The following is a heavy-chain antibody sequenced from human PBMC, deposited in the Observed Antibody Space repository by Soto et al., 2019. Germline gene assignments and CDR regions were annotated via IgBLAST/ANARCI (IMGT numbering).Heavy chain of an antibody. CDR1: GYTFTSYD. J-gene: IGHJ6*02. D-gene: IGHD3-10*01. Sequence: QVQLVQSGAEVKKPGASVKVSCKASGYTFTSYDVIWVRQATGQGLEWMGWMNPNSGNTGYAQNFRDRVTMTRNTPRSTDYMDVNDVRAEDTAVYYWARSRGDGGIDVWGQGTTFTVSS. CDR3: ARSRGDGGIDV. V-gene: IGHV1-8*01. CDR2: MNPNSGNT.